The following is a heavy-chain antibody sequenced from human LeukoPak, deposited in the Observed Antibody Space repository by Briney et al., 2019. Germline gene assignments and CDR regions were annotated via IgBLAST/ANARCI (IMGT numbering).Heavy chain of an antibody. CDR1: DYSISSGYY. V-gene: IGHV4-38-2*02. D-gene: IGHD3-9*01. J-gene: IGHJ5*02. CDR2: IYHSGNS. CDR3: ARDYDVLTAYPPTQLFDP. Sequence: SETLSLTCTVSDYSISSGYYWGWIRQPPGKGLEWIGSIYHSGNSYYNPSLKSRATISVDTSKNQFSLKLNSVTAADTAVYYCARDYDVLTAYPPTQLFDPWGQGTLVTVSS.